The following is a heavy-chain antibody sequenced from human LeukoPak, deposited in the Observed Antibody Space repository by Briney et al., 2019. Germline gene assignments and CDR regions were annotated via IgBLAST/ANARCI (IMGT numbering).Heavy chain of an antibody. D-gene: IGHD2-2*01. J-gene: IGHJ1*01. V-gene: IGHV3-7*01. CDR3: ATYSSSNGREFQY. Sequence: GGSLRLSCAASGFSFSTYNMNWVPQAPGKGLEWVANIQQHGSETYYGDSVKGRFTISRDNAKNSLYLQMNNLRAEDTAVYYCATYSSSNGREFQYWGQGTLVTVSS. CDR1: GFSFSTYN. CDR2: IQQHGSET.